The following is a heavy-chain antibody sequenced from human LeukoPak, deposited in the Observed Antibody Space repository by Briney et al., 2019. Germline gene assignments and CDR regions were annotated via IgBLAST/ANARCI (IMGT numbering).Heavy chain of an antibody. J-gene: IGHJ5*02. CDR2: IYYSGST. V-gene: IGHV4-59*01. Sequence: SETLSLTCTVSGGSISSYYWSWIRQPPGKGLEWIGYIYYSGSTNYNPSRKSRVTISVDTSKNQVSLKLSSVTAADPAVYYCARAYSGSYFWFDPWGQGTLVTVSS. CDR1: GGSISSYY. CDR3: ARAYSGSYFWFDP. D-gene: IGHD1-26*01.